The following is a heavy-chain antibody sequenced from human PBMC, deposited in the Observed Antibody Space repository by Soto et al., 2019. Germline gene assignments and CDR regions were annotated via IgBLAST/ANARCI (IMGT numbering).Heavy chain of an antibody. V-gene: IGHV3-33*01. D-gene: IGHD4-17*01. Sequence: ESGGGVVQPGRSLRLSCAASGFTFSRYGMHWVRQAPGKGLEWVAVIWYDGSNKYYADSVKGRFTISRDNSKNTLYLQMNSLRAEDTAVYYCARDWDSTTLIDYWGQGTLVTVSS. CDR2: IWYDGSNK. J-gene: IGHJ4*02. CDR3: ARDWDSTTLIDY. CDR1: GFTFSRYG.